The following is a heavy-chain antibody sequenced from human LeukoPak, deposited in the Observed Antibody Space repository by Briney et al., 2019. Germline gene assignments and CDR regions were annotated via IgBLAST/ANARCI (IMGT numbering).Heavy chain of an antibody. Sequence: GRSLRLSCAASGFTFSSYAMHWVRQAPGKGLEWVSAISGSGGSTYYADSVKGRFTISRDNSKNTLYLQMNSLRAEDTAVYYCAKDPRITIFGEPNYWGQGTMVTVSS. CDR1: GFTFSSYA. CDR3: AKDPRITIFGEPNY. D-gene: IGHD3-3*01. CDR2: ISGSGGST. J-gene: IGHJ3*01. V-gene: IGHV3-23*01.